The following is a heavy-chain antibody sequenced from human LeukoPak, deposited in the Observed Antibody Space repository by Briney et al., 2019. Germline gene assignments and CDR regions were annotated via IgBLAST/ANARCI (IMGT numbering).Heavy chain of an antibody. Sequence: GGSLRLSCAASGFTFSSYSMNWVRQAPGKGLEWVSSISSSSSYIYYADSVKGRFTISRDNAKNSLYLQMNSLRAGDTAVYYCARVLIAAAGNDYWGQGTLVTVSS. CDR2: ISSSSSYI. J-gene: IGHJ4*02. D-gene: IGHD6-13*01. CDR3: ARVLIAAAGNDY. CDR1: GFTFSSYS. V-gene: IGHV3-21*01.